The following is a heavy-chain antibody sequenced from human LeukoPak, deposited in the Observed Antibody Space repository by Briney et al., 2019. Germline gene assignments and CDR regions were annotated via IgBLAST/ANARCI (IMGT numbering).Heavy chain of an antibody. CDR2: IYYSGST. CDR3: ARASWGVFDY. V-gene: IGHV4-59*01. Sequence: SETLSLTCTVSGGSISSYYWSWIRQPPGKGLEWIGYIYYSGSTNYNPSLKSRVTISVDTSKNQFSLKLSSVTVADTAVYYCARASWGVFDYWGQGTLVTVSS. CDR1: GGSISSYY. D-gene: IGHD3-16*01. J-gene: IGHJ4*02.